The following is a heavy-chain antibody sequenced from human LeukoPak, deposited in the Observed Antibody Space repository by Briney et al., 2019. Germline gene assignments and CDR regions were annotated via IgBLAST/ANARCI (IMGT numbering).Heavy chain of an antibody. Sequence: SETLSLTCTVSGGSISSGSYYWSWIRQPAGKGLEWIGRIYTSGSTNYNPSLKSQVTISVDTSKNQFSLKLSSVTAADTAVYYCAREVTIFGVVTRARFDPWGQGTLVTVSS. CDR3: AREVTIFGVVTRARFDP. D-gene: IGHD3-3*01. CDR2: IYTSGST. CDR1: GGSISSGSYY. J-gene: IGHJ5*02. V-gene: IGHV4-61*02.